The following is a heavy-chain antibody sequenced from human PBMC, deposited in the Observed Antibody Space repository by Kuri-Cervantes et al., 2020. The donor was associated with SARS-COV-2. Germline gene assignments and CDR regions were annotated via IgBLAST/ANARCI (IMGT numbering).Heavy chain of an antibody. D-gene: IGHD3-3*02. CDR3: ARHSIPSYALDI. Sequence: SQTLSLTCAVYGGSFSGYYWSWIRQPPGKGLEWIGEINHSGSTNYNPSLKSRVTISVDTSKNQFSLKLSSVTAADTAVYYCARHSIPSYALDIWGQGTMVTVSS. V-gene: IGHV4-34*01. CDR2: INHSGST. CDR1: GGSFSGYY. J-gene: IGHJ3*02.